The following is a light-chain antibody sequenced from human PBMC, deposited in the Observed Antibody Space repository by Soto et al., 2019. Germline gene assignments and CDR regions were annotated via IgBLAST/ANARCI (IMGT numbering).Light chain of an antibody. J-gene: IGKJ1*01. Sequence: DTVMTQSPAAVSVSPGGRATVSCRAIQSVNSDVAWYQQNPGQAPRLLIYGASTRATGIPARFSGSGSGTEFTLTITSLQSEDVALYHCQQYNKWPPTFGQGTKV. CDR3: QQYNKWPPT. CDR2: GAS. V-gene: IGKV3-15*01. CDR1: QSVNSD.